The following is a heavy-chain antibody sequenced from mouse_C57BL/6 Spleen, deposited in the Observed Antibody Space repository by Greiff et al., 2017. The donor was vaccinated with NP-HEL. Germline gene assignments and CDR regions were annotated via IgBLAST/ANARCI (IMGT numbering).Heavy chain of an antibody. CDR3: ARDHYDYENYYAMDY. Sequence: EVQGVESGGGLVKPGGSLKLSCAASGFTFSSYAMSWVRQTPEKRLEWVATISDGGSYTYYPDNVKGRFTISRDNAKNNLYLQMSHLKSEDTAMYYCARDHYDYENYYAMDYWGQGTSVTVSS. V-gene: IGHV5-4*01. CDR2: ISDGGSYT. CDR1: GFTFSSYA. J-gene: IGHJ4*01. D-gene: IGHD2-4*01.